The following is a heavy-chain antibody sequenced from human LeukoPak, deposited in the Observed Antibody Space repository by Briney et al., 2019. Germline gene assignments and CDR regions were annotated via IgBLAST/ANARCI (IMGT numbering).Heavy chain of an antibody. CDR2: IYYSGST. J-gene: IGHJ6*03. CDR3: ARASIAVAGTYYYYYMDV. D-gene: IGHD6-19*01. Sequence: SETLSLTCTVSGGSISSSSYYWGWIRQPPGKGLEWIGSIYYSGSTYYNPSLKSRVTISVDTSKNQFSLKLSSVTAADTAVYYCARASIAVAGTYYYYYMDVWGKGTTVTVSS. V-gene: IGHV4-39*01. CDR1: GGSISSSSYY.